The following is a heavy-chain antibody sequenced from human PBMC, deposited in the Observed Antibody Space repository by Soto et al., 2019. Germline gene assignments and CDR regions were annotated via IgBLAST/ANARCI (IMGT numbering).Heavy chain of an antibody. CDR1: GYSFTSYW. CDR3: ASSARNIPYYCDSSGSAFDI. CDR2: IYPGDSDT. V-gene: IGHV5-51*01. Sequence: GESLKISCKGSGYSFTSYWIGWVRQMPGKGLEWMGIIYPGDSDTRYSPSFQGQVTISADKSISTAYLQWSSLKASDTAMYYCASSARNIPYYCDSSGSAFDIWGQGTMVTVSS. J-gene: IGHJ3*02. D-gene: IGHD3-22*01.